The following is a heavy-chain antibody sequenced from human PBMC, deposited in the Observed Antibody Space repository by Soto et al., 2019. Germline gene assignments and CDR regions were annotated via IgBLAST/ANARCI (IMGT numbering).Heavy chain of an antibody. CDR2: ISSSGSYI. Sequence: EVQLEESGGGLVKPGGSLRLSCVASGLTINTYSMMRVRQAPGKGLEWVSSISSSGSYIYYADSVKGRFTISRDNAKNSLYLQMNSLRAEDTAVYYCARDLYFYASSGFNYWGQGTLVTVSS. CDR1: GLTINTYS. CDR3: ARDLYFYASSGFNY. V-gene: IGHV3-21*01. D-gene: IGHD3-22*01. J-gene: IGHJ4*02.